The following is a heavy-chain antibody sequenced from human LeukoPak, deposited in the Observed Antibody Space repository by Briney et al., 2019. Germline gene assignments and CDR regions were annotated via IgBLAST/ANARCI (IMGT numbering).Heavy chain of an antibody. J-gene: IGHJ5*02. CDR2: IDNDGTNT. D-gene: IGHD6-6*01. Sequence: PGGSLRLSCAASEFTFSAHWMHWVRQVPGKALVYIAYIDNDGTNTNYADSVKGRFTISRDNAKNTLYLQMNSLRVEDTAVYYCVRDRPHNCFDPWGQGTLVTVSS. CDR1: EFTFSAHW. V-gene: IGHV3-74*01. CDR3: VRDRPHNCFDP.